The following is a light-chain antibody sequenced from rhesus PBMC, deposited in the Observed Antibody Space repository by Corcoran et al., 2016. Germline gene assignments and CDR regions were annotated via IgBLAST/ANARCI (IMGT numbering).Light chain of an antibody. J-gene: IGKJ4*01. Sequence: DIQMTQSPSSLSASIGDRVTITCRSSQGISSWLAWYQQKPGKAPNLLVHMASSLQIGGPSRFSGSRSGADFTLTISSLQPEDIATDYCQQYNSAPLTFGGGTKVEIK. CDR3: QQYNSAPLT. CDR2: MAS. CDR1: QGISSW. V-gene: IGKV1-21*01.